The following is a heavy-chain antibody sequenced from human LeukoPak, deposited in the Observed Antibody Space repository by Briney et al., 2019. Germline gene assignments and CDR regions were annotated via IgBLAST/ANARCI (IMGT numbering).Heavy chain of an antibody. D-gene: IGHD6-6*01. J-gene: IGHJ4*02. CDR1: GGSFSGYY. CDR3: TSSSSVGYFDY. Sequence: SETLSLTCAVYGGSFSGYYWSWIRQPPGKGLEWIGYIYYSGSTNYNPSLKSRVTISVDTSKNQFSLKLSSVTAADTAVYYCTSSSSVGYFDYWGQGTLVTVSS. V-gene: IGHV4-59*08. CDR2: IYYSGST.